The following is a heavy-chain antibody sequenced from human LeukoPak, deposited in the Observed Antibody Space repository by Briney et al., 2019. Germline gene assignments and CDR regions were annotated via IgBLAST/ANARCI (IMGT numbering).Heavy chain of an antibody. CDR1: GYTFTSYA. CDR2: INTNTGNP. J-gene: IGHJ3*02. D-gene: IGHD2-8*02. Sequence: ASVKVSCKASGYTFTSYAMNWVRQAPGQGLEWMGWINTNTGNPTYAQGFTGRFVFSLDTSVSTAYLQISSLKAEDTAVYYCASTAKQKYWSDAFDIWGQGTMVTVSS. CDR3: ASTAKQKYWSDAFDI. V-gene: IGHV7-4-1*02.